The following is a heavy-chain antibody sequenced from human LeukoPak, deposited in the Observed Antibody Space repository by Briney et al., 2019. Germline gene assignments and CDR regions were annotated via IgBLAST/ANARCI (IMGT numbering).Heavy chain of an antibody. CDR3: ARDRYYYDSSGYIDY. Sequence: GASVKVSCKASGYTFTSYGISWVRQAPGQGLEWMGWINPNSGGTNYAQKFQGRVTMTRDTSISTAYMELSRLRSDDTAVYYCARDRYYYDSSGYIDYWGQGTLVTVSS. CDR1: GYTFTSYG. J-gene: IGHJ4*02. CDR2: INPNSGGT. V-gene: IGHV1-2*02. D-gene: IGHD3-22*01.